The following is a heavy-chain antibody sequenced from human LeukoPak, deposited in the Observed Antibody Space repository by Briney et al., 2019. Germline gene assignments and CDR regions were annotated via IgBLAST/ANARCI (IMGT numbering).Heavy chain of an antibody. D-gene: IGHD6-13*01. CDR1: GCSISSSSYY. V-gene: IGHV4-39*01. Sequence: SETLSLTCTVSGCSISSSSYYWGWIRQPPGKGLEWIGNIYYSGSTYYNPSLKSRVTISVDTSKNQFSLKLSSATAADTAVYYCAMPAIAAAGTNWIVDYWGQGTLVTVSS. J-gene: IGHJ4*02. CDR2: IYYSGST. CDR3: AMPAIAAAGTNWIVDY.